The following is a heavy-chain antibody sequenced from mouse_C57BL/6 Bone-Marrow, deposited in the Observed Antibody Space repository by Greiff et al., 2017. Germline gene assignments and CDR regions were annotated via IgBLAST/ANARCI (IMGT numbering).Heavy chain of an antibody. J-gene: IGHJ1*03. CDR1: GFSLTSYG. Sequence: VMLVESGPGLVAPSQSLSITCTVSGFSLTSYGVHWVRQPPGSGLEWLVVIWSDGSTTYNSALKSKLSISKDNAKSQVFLKMNSLQTDDTAMYYCARQAGSSYDWYVDVWGTGTTVTGSS. V-gene: IGHV2-6-1*01. CDR2: IWSDGST. CDR3: ARQAGSSYDWYVDV. D-gene: IGHD1-1*01.